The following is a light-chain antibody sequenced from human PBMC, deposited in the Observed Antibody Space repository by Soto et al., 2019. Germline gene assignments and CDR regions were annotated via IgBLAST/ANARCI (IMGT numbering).Light chain of an antibody. CDR1: QSISPW. Sequence: DIPITQSPSTLSASVGDRVTSTCRASQSISPWLAWYQQKPGKAPKLLIYDASSLQSGVPSRFSGSGFGTEFTLTISSLQPDDFATYYCQQYNSYSRTFCQGTKVEIK. CDR3: QQYNSYSRT. J-gene: IGKJ1*01. V-gene: IGKV1-5*01. CDR2: DAS.